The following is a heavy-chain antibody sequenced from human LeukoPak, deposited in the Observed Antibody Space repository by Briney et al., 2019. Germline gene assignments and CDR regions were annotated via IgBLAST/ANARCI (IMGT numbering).Heavy chain of an antibody. V-gene: IGHV1-18*01. CDR2: ISAYNGNT. Sequence: GASVKVSCKASGYTFTSYGISWVRQAPGQGLEWMGWISAYNGNTNYAQKFQGRVTITRNTSISTAYMELSSLRSEDTAVYYCARSPPAVYYYYMDVWGKGTTVTVSS. D-gene: IGHD6-19*01. CDR1: GYTFTSYG. J-gene: IGHJ6*03. CDR3: ARSPPAVYYYYMDV.